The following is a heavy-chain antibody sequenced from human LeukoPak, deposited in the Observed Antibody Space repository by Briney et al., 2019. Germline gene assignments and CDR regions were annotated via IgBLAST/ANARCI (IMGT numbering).Heavy chain of an antibody. D-gene: IGHD4-17*01. CDR2: TSPKSGDR. CDR1: GYTFTDYF. CDR3: ARDNYGTLDY. Sequence: ASVKVSCKISGYTFTDYFIHWVRQAPGQRLEWMGWTSPKSGDRKCTQKFQGRVTMTRDTSISTVYMELDRLTFDDTAVYFCARDNYGTLDYWGQGSLVTVSS. V-gene: IGHV1-2*02. J-gene: IGHJ4*02.